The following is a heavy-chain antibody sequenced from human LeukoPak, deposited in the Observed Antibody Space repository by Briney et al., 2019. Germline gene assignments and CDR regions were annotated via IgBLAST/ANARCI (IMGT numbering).Heavy chain of an antibody. J-gene: IGHJ3*02. V-gene: IGHV3-15*04. D-gene: IGHD2-15*01. Sequence: GGSLRLSCAASGFTFSNAWMSWVRQVPGKGLEWVGQIVSKIDGGTTDYAAPVKGRFTISRDDSKGTLYLQMNSLRAEDTAVYYCAKDAYAQGYCSGGSCYLDAFDIWGQGTMVTVSS. CDR3: AKDAYAQGYCSGGSCYLDAFDI. CDR1: GFTFSNAW. CDR2: IVSKIDGGTT.